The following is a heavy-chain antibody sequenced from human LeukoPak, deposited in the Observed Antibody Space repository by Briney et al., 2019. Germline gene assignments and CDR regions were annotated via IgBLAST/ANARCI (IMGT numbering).Heavy chain of an antibody. CDR2: ISSNGGST. J-gene: IGHJ6*03. V-gene: IGHV3-64*01. CDR3: ARVGVRSSYYYYYYMDV. CDR1: GFTFSSYA. Sequence: GGSLRLSCAASGFTFSSYAMHWVRQAPGKGLEYVSAISSNGGSTYYANSVKGRFTISRDNSKNTLYLQMGGLRAEDMAVYYCARVGVRSSYYYYYYMDVWGKGTTVTVSS. D-gene: IGHD3-10*01.